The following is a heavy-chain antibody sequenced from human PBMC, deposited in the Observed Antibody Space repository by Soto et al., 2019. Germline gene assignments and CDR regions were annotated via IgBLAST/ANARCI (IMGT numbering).Heavy chain of an antibody. D-gene: IGHD2-2*03. CDR3: AKEDGYCSSSSCPFGLDV. CDR2: ISASGDFT. V-gene: IGHV3-23*01. Sequence: PGGSLRLSCAASGFIFGSYAMGWVRQAPGKGLEWVSDISASGDFTFYADSVKGRFTISRDNSKNTLYLQMNSLRADDTAVHFCAKEDGYCSSSSCPFGLDVWGQGTTVTVSS. CDR1: GFIFGSYA. J-gene: IGHJ6*02.